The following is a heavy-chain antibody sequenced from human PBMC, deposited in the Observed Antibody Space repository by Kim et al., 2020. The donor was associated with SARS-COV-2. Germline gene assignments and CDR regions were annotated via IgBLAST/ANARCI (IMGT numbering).Heavy chain of an antibody. V-gene: IGHV1-8*01. D-gene: IGHD6-13*01. J-gene: IGHJ6*02. CDR3: ARGRLSSWHGMDV. Sequence: YAQEFQGRVTMTRNTSISTAYMELSSLRSEDTAVYYCARGRLSSWHGMDVWGQGTTVTVSS.